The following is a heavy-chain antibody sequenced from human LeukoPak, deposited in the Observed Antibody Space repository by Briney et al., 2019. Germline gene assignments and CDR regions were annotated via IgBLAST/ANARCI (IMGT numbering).Heavy chain of an antibody. CDR2: INTNTGNP. J-gene: IGHJ6*03. D-gene: IGHD3-3*01. CDR3: ARGLTIFGVAIEVVEPPYYYYYMDV. V-gene: IGHV7-4-1*02. CDR1: GYTFTSYA. Sequence: ASVKVSCKASGYTFTSYAMNWVRQAPGQGLEWMGWINTNTGNPTYAQGFTGRFVFSLDTSVSTAYLQISSLKAEDTAVYYCARGLTIFGVAIEVVEPPYYYYYMDVWGKGTTVTVSS.